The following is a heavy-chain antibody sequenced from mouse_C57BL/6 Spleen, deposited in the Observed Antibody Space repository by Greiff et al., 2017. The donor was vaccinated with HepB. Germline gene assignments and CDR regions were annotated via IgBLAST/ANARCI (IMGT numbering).Heavy chain of an antibody. CDR3: TSSIYYGYDVN. CDR1: GYTFTDYE. V-gene: IGHV1-15*01. J-gene: IGHJ2*01. CDR2: IDPETGGT. Sequence: QVQLQQSGAELVRPGASVTLSCKASGYTFTDYEMHWVKQTPVHGLEWIGAIDPETGGTAYNQKFKGKAILTADKSSSTAYMELRSLTSEDSAVYYCTSSIYYGYDVNWGQGTTLTVSS. D-gene: IGHD2-2*01.